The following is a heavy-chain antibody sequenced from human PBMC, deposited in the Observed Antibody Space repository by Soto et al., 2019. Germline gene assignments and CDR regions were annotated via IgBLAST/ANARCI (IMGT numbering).Heavy chain of an antibody. D-gene: IGHD1-26*01. Sequence: GSGPTLVNPTQTLTLTCTFSGFSLSTSGVGVGWIRQPPGKALEWLALIYWDDDKRYSPSLKSRLTITKDTSKNQVVLTMNNMEPVDTATYYCAHRVFMFPKWVVPASVLFDPWGQGTLVTVSS. V-gene: IGHV2-5*02. J-gene: IGHJ5*02. CDR3: AHRVFMFPKWVVPASVLFDP. CDR1: GFSLSTSGVG. CDR2: IYWDDDK.